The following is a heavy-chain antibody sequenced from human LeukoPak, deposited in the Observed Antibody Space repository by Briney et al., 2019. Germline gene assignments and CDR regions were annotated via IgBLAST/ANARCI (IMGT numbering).Heavy chain of an antibody. CDR3: ARRIFQGSSGWYLFDY. CDR1: GFTFNTYA. V-gene: IGHV3-30-3*01. J-gene: IGHJ4*02. D-gene: IGHD6-19*01. CDR2: ISSAGSTK. Sequence: WGSLRLSCAASGFTFNTYAMHWVRQAAGMGLEWVAVISSAGSTKYYADSVKGRFTVSRDNSENTLYLQMNSLRAEDTAVYYCARRIFQGSSGWYLFDYWGQGTLVTVSS.